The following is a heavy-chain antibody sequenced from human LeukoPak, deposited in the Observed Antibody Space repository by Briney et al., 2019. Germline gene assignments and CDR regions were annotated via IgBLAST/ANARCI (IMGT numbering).Heavy chain of an antibody. V-gene: IGHV4-34*01. J-gene: IGHJ4*02. CDR2: INHSGST. CDR3: ARSDFGVVIPFDY. CDR1: GGSFSGYY. D-gene: IGHD3-3*01. Sequence: PSETLSLTCAVYGGSFSGYYWSWIRQPPGKGLEWIGEINHSGSTNYNPSLKSRVTMSVDTSKNQFSLKLSSVTAADTAVYYCARSDFGVVIPFDYWGQGTLVTVSS.